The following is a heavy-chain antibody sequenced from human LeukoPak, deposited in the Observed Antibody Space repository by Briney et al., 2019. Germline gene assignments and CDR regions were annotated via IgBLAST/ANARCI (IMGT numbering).Heavy chain of an antibody. V-gene: IGHV4-39*07. Sequence: SETLSLTCTVSGGSISSSSYYWGWIRQPPGKGLEWIGSIYHSGSTYYNPSLKSRVTISVDTSKNQFSLKLSSVTAADTAVYYCARNRRGSGYLDAFDIWGQGTMVTVSS. CDR2: IYHSGST. D-gene: IGHD3-10*01. CDR1: GGSISSSSYY. J-gene: IGHJ3*02. CDR3: ARNRRGSGYLDAFDI.